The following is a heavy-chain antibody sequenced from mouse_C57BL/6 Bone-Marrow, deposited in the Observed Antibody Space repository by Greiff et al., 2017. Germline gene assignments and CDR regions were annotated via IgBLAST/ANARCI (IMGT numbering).Heavy chain of an antibody. CDR2: ISSGGSYT. V-gene: IGHV5-6*01. CDR1: GFTFSSSG. D-gene: IGHD2-4*01. Sequence: EVHLVESGGDLVQPGGSLKLSCAASGFTFSSSGMSWVRQTPDTRLAWVATISSGGSYTYYPDSVKGRFTISRDNAKNTLYLKMSSLKSEDTSMYYCAKQGTAMIATYYFDKWRQGTTLTVSS. CDR3: AKQGTAMIATYYFDK. J-gene: IGHJ2*01.